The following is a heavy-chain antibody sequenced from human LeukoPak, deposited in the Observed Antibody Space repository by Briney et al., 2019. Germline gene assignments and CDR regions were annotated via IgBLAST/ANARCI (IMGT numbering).Heavy chain of an antibody. CDR1: GFTFSTSA. CDR2: ISRSGTET. D-gene: IGHD4-23*01. Sequence: SGGSLRLSCAASGFTFSTSAMNWVRQAPGKGLEWVSVISRSGTETYHADSVRGRFTISRDNAKNTLYLQMNSLRAEDTAVYYCAKKSPDSSGNPAYDWGQGTLVTVSS. J-gene: IGHJ4*02. CDR3: AKKSPDSSGNPAYD. V-gene: IGHV3-23*01.